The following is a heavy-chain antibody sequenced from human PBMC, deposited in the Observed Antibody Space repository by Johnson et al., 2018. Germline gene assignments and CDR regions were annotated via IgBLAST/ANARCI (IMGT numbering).Heavy chain of an antibody. CDR3: AKDRGLEVLVPASIVTGAVDI. CDR1: GFTFSSYG. V-gene: IGHV3-30*18. CDR2: ISYDGSNK. J-gene: IGHJ3*02. D-gene: IGHD2-2*01. Sequence: QVQLVQSGGGVVQPWRSLRLSCAASGFTFSSYGMHWVRQAPGKGLEWVAVISYDGSNKYYADSVKGRFTFSRDNSKNTLYLQMNSRRPGETAGYYCAKDRGLEVLVPASIVTGAVDIWGQGTVVTVSS.